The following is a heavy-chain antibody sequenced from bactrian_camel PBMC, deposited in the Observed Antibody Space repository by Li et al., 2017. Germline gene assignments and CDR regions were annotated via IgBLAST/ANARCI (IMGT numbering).Heavy chain of an antibody. D-gene: IGHD4*01. CDR1: GNTVSRHC. CDR2: IGSDARI. Sequence: VQLVESGGGSVQAGGSLRLSCAAPGNTVSRHCMGWFRHSPGKEREGVAAIGSDARIRYADSVKGRFTISRDIAKNMVYLQMNSLKSEDTALYYCAALHDTLCSDNYCHRRAYKTWGQGTQVTVS. J-gene: IGHJ4*01. V-gene: IGHV3S53*01. CDR3: AALHDTLCSDNYCHRRAYKT.